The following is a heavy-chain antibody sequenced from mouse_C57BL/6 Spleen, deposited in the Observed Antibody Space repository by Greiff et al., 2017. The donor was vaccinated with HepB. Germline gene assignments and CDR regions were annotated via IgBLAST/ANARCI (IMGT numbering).Heavy chain of an antibody. Sequence: EVQVVESGGDLVKPGGSLKLSCAASGFTFSSYGMSWVRQTPDKRLEWVATISSGGSYTYYPDSVKGRFTISRDNAKNTLYLQMSSLKSEDTAMYYCARFYDGYDYWGQGTTLTVSS. D-gene: IGHD2-3*01. CDR1: GFTFSSYG. J-gene: IGHJ2*01. CDR3: ARFYDGYDY. V-gene: IGHV5-6*01. CDR2: ISSGGSYT.